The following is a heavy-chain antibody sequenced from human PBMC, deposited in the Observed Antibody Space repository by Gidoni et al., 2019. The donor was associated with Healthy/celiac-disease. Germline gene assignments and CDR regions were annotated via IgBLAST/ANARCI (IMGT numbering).Heavy chain of an antibody. CDR2: TYDRSKWYN. Sequence: QVQLQQSGPGLVTPSQTRPLTCAITGDSVRSNSAARNWIRQSPARGLEWLGRTYDRSKWYNDYAVSVKRRITLTPDPFKYHFSLQLNSVTPEDRAVYSCARVPRASYHHRSYYYGMDVWGQGTTVPVPS. J-gene: IGHJ6*02. CDR1: GDSVRSNSAA. CDR3: ARVPRASYHHRSYYYGMDV. V-gene: IGHV6-1*01. D-gene: IGHD1-26*01.